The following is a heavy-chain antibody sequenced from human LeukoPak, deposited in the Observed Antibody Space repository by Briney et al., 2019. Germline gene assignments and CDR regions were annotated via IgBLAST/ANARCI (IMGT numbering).Heavy chain of an antibody. CDR1: GYSISSGYY. Sequence: SETLSLTCTVSGYSISSGYYWGWIRQPPGKGLEWIGSIYHSGSTYYNPSLKSRVTISVDTSKNQFSLKLSSVTAADTAVYYCAREVYCSSTSCPYNYYYYYMDVWGKGTTVTVS. J-gene: IGHJ6*03. D-gene: IGHD2-2*01. V-gene: IGHV4-38-2*02. CDR2: IYHSGST. CDR3: AREVYCSSTSCPYNYYYYYMDV.